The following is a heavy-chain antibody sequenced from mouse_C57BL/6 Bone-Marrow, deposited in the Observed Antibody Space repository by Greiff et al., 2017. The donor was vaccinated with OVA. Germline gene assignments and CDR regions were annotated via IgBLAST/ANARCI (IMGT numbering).Heavy chain of an antibody. Sequence: VQLQQSGAELARPGASVKMSCKASGYTFTSYTMHWVNQRPGQGLEWIGYINPSSGYTKYNQKFKEKATLTADKSSSTAYMQLSSLTSEDSAVYYCARTTVVTFDYWGQGTTLTVSS. J-gene: IGHJ2*01. D-gene: IGHD1-1*01. CDR1: GYTFTSYT. V-gene: IGHV1-4*01. CDR2: INPSSGYT. CDR3: ARTTVVTFDY.